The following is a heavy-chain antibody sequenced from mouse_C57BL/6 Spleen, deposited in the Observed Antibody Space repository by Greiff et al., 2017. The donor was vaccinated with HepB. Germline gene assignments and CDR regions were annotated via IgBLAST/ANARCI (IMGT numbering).Heavy chain of an antibody. V-gene: IGHV1-69*01. D-gene: IGHD1-1*01. CDR1: GYTFTSYW. J-gene: IGHJ4*01. Sequence: VQLQQPGAELVMPGASVKLSCKASGYTFTSYWMHWVKQRPGQGLEWIGEIDPSDSYTNYNQKFKGKSTLTVDKSSSTAYMQLSSLTSEDSAVYYCARRYGLYAMDYWGQGTSVTVSS. CDR3: ARRYGLYAMDY. CDR2: IDPSDSYT.